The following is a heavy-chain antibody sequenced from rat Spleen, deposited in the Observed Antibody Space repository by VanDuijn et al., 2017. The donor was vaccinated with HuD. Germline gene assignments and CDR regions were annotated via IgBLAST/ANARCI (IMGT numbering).Heavy chain of an antibody. J-gene: IGHJ4*01. CDR2: INYDGSRT. CDR1: GFTFSNYD. CDR3: ARSVFDY. D-gene: IGHD1-6*01. V-gene: IGHV5-29*01. Sequence: EVQLVESGGGLVQPGRSMKLSCAASGFTFSNYDMAWVRQAPTKGLEWVATINYDGSRTDYRDSVKGRFTISRDNAKSTLYLQMDSLRSEDTATYYCARSVFDYWGQGASVTVSS.